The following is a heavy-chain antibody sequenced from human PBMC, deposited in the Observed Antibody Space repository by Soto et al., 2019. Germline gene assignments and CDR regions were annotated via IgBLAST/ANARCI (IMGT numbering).Heavy chain of an antibody. CDR1: GFTFSSYA. Sequence: QVQLVESGGGVVQPGRSLRLSCAASGFTFSSYAMHWVRQAPGKGLEWVAVISYDGSNKYYADSVKGRFTISRDNSKNTLYLQMNSLRAEDTAVYYCARDGSYDSSSLDAFDIWGQGTMVTVSS. D-gene: IGHD3-22*01. V-gene: IGHV3-30-3*01. J-gene: IGHJ3*02. CDR3: ARDGSYDSSSLDAFDI. CDR2: ISYDGSNK.